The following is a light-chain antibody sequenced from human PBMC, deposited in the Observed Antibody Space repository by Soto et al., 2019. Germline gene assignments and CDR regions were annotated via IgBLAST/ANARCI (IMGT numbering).Light chain of an antibody. CDR3: QQYYSYPWT. Sequence: DIQMTQSPFTLSASVGDRVTITCRASQSINNRLAWHQQKPGKAPKVLICDASSLKSGVPSRFSGSGSGTEFTLTISSLQPDEFATYYCQQYYSYPWTFAQGTKVDIK. J-gene: IGKJ1*01. V-gene: IGKV1-5*01. CDR2: DAS. CDR1: QSINNR.